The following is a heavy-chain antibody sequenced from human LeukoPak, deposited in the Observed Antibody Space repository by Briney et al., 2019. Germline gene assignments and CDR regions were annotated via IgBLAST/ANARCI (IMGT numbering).Heavy chain of an antibody. CDR2: ISGSGGST. J-gene: IGHJ4*02. CDR1: GFTFSSYA. V-gene: IGHV3-23*01. Sequence: GGSLRLSCAASGFTFSSYAMSWVRQAPGKGLEWVSAISGSGGSTYYADSVKGRFTISRDNSKNTLYLQMNSLRVEDTAVYYCAKDGVFGDSYALFDYWGQGTLVTVSS. CDR3: AKDGVFGDSYALFDY. D-gene: IGHD5-18*01.